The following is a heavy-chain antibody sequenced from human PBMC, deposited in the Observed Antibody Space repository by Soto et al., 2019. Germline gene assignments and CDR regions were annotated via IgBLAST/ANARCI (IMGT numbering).Heavy chain of an antibody. CDR3: ASMIGDPVLSFDS. D-gene: IGHD3-10*02. V-gene: IGHV4-59*01. CDR2: IFYSGST. J-gene: IGHJ5*01. CDR1: GGSISSYY. Sequence: QVQLQESGPGLVKPSETLSLTCTVSGGSISSYYWSWIRQPPGKGLEWIGFIFYSGSTSYNPSLKLRLPISIATSEYQFSLKLNSVTAADTAVYYCASMIGDPVLSFDSWGQGTLVAVSS.